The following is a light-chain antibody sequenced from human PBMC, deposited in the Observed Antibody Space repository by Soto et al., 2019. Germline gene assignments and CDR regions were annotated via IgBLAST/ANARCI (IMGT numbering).Light chain of an antibody. J-gene: IGKJ1*01. Sequence: EIQLTQSPSSLSASVGDTVTITCRASQYIRSYLNWYQQKSGKAPNLLIYAATSLQSGAPSRFSGSGFGTEFTLTISSLQPEDFATYYCQQSYSTLWTFGPGTKVDI. CDR2: AAT. V-gene: IGKV1-39*01. CDR1: QYIRSY. CDR3: QQSYSTLWT.